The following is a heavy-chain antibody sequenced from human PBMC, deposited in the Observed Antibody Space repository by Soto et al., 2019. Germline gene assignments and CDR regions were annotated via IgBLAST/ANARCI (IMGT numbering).Heavy chain of an antibody. CDR3: ARDYGDYDSY. Sequence: QEELQLWGAGLLKSSETLSLTCAVYGGSFSGYYWSWIRQPPGKGLEWIGKINHSGTINYNPSLESRVTISRDTSKIQVSLRLSSVTAADTAMYYCARDYGDYDSYWGQGALVTVSS. J-gene: IGHJ4*02. CDR1: GGSFSGYY. CDR2: INHSGTI. D-gene: IGHD4-17*01. V-gene: IGHV4-34*01.